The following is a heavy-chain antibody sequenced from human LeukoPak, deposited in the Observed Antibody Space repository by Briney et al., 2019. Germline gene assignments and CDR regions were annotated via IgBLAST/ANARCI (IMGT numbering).Heavy chain of an antibody. J-gene: IGHJ4*02. D-gene: IGHD5-24*01. CDR1: GYTFTSYG. Sequence: ASVKVSCKASGYTFTSYGISWVRQAPGQGLEWMGWISAYNGNTKYAQQLQGRVTMTTDTSTSTAYMELRSLRSDDTAVYYCAREGPFRDGYNKYYFDYWGQGTLVTVSS. CDR2: ISAYNGNT. V-gene: IGHV1-18*01. CDR3: AREGPFRDGYNKYYFDY.